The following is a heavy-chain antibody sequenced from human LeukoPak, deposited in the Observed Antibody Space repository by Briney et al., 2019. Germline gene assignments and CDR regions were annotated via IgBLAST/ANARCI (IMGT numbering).Heavy chain of an antibody. J-gene: IGHJ6*02. D-gene: IGHD2-15*01. CDR3: ARQGCSGGSCYHPTYYYGMDV. CDR1: GYRFTTYW. Sequence: GESLKISCKGSGYRFTTYWIGWVRQMPGKGLEWMGIIYPGDSATRYSPSFQGQVTISADKSISTAYLQWSSLKASDTAIYYCARQGCSGGSCYHPTYYYGMDVWGQGTTVTVSS. V-gene: IGHV5-51*01. CDR2: IYPGDSAT.